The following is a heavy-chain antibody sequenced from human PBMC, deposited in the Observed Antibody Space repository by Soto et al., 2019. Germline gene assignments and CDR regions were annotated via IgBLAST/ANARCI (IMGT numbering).Heavy chain of an antibody. D-gene: IGHD3-16*02. CDR3: ARDIVALVSDY. CDR2: ISSSSSYI. CDR1: GFTFSSYS. V-gene: IGHV3-21*01. J-gene: IGHJ4*02. Sequence: EVQLVESGGGLVKPGGSLRLSCAASGFTFSSYSMNWVRQAPGQGLEWVSSISSSSSYIYYADSVKGRFTISRDNAKKSLYLQMNSLRAEDTAVYYCARDIVALVSDYWGQGTLVTVSS.